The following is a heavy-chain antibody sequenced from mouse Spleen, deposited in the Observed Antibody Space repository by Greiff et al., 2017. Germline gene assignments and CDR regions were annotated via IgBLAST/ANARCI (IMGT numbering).Heavy chain of an antibody. D-gene: IGHD2-13*01. CDR3: ARGDGDYPFSADY. CDR2: IDPSDSYT. J-gene: IGHJ2*01. Sequence: QVQLQQPGAELVRPGTSVKLSCKASGYTFTSYWMHWVKQRPGQGLEWIGVIDPSDSYTNYNQKFKGKATLTVDTSSSTAYMQLSSLTSEDSAVYYCARGDGDYPFSADYWGQGTTLTVSS. CDR1: GYTFTSYW. V-gene: IGHV1-59*01.